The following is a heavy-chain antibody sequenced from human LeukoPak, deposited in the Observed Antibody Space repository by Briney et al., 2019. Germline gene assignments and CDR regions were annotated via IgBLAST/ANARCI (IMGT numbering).Heavy chain of an antibody. CDR3: ARALRLGYCSSTSCYRIDY. CDR1: GGSFSGYY. Sequence: SETLSLTCAVYGGSFSGYYWSWIRQPPGKGLEWIGEINHSGSTNYNPSLKSRVTISVDTSKNQFSLKLSSVTAADTAVYYCARALRLGYCSSTSCYRIDYRGQGTLVTVSS. J-gene: IGHJ4*02. V-gene: IGHV4-34*01. D-gene: IGHD2-2*01. CDR2: INHSGST.